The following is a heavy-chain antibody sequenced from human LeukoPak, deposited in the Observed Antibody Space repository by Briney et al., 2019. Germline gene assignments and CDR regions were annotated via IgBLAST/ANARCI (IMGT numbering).Heavy chain of an antibody. CDR1: GSTFSSYA. CDR3: ARTILSGYYPGNFDY. J-gene: IGHJ4*02. CDR2: IKQVGSEK. Sequence: PGGSLRLSCAASGSTFSSYAMSWVRQAPGKGLEWVANIKQVGSEKYYVDSVKGRFTISRDNAKNSLYLQMNSLRVEDTAIYYCARTILSGYYPGNFDYWGQGTLVTVSS. D-gene: IGHD3-22*01. V-gene: IGHV3-7*01.